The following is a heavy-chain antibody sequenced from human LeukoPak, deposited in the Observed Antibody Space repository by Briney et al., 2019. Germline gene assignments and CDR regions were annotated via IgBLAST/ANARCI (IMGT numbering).Heavy chain of an antibody. Sequence: SVKVSCKASGGTFSSYTISWVRQAPGQGLEWMGGIIPIFGTANYAQKFQGRVTITTDESTSTAYMELSSLRSEDTAVYYCAREGYQLGWFDPWGQGTLVTVSS. J-gene: IGHJ5*02. CDR3: AREGYQLGWFDP. D-gene: IGHD2-2*01. V-gene: IGHV1-69*05. CDR1: GGTFSSYT. CDR2: IIPIFGTA.